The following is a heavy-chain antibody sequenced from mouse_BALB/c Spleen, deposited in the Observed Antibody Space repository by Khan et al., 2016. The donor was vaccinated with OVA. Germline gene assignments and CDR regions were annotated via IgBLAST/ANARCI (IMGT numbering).Heavy chain of an antibody. J-gene: IGHJ1*01. V-gene: IGHV1-80*01. D-gene: IGHD3-3*01. CDR2: IYPGDGDT. Sequence: ELVRPGSSVKISCKASGYAFSSYWMNWVKQRPGQGLEWIGQIYPGDGDTNYNGKFKGKATLTADKSSSTAYMQLSSLTSEDSAVYFCARGWDWYFDVWGAGTTVTVSS. CDR3: ARGWDWYFDV. CDR1: GYAFSSYW.